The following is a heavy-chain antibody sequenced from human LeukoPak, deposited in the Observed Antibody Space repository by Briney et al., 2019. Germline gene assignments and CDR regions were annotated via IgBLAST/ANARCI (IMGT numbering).Heavy chain of an antibody. CDR1: GFTFRNYW. V-gene: IGHV3-7*01. J-gene: IGHJ4*02. CDR3: ARGRSLDY. Sequence: GGALRLSCAASGFTFRNYWMSWVRQAPGKGLEWVANIKSDASETYYVDSVKGRFTISRDNAKNSLYLQMNSLRAEDTAVYYCARGRSLDYWGQGTLVTVSS. CDR2: IKSDASET.